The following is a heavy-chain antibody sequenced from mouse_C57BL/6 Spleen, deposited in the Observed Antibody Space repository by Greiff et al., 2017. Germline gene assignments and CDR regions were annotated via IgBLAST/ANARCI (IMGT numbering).Heavy chain of an antibody. Sequence: VQLQQSGAELVRPGASVTLSCKASGYTFTDYEMHWVKQTPVHGLEWIGAIDPETGGTAYNQKFKGKAILTADKSSSTAYMELRSLTSEDSAVYYCTRRGYGSYYFDDWGQGTTLTVSS. CDR3: TRRGYGSYYFDD. CDR1: GYTFTDYE. V-gene: IGHV1-15*01. D-gene: IGHD2-10*02. J-gene: IGHJ2*01. CDR2: IDPETGGT.